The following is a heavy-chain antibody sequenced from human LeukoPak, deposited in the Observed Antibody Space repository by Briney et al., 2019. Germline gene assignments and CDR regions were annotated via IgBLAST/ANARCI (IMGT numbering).Heavy chain of an antibody. CDR3: ARDREVGYFDY. J-gene: IGHJ4*02. D-gene: IGHD1-26*01. CDR2: IKQDGSEK. V-gene: IGHV3-7*01. CDR1: GFTFSSHW. Sequence: SLRLSCAASGFTFSSHWMSWVRQPPGKGLEWVANIKQDGSEKYYVGSVKGRFTISRDNAKNSLYLHMNSLRAEDTAVYYCARDREVGYFDYWGQGTLVTVSS.